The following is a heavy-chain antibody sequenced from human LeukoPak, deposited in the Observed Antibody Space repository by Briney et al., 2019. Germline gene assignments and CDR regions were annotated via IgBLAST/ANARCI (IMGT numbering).Heavy chain of an antibody. CDR3: ARVRGEYYDFWSGYSSYYYYYMDV. V-gene: IGHV1-69*06. J-gene: IGHJ6*03. CDR2: IIPIFGTA. D-gene: IGHD3-3*01. CDR1: GYTFTNYD. Sequence: SVKVSCKASGYTFTNYDINWVRQATGQGLEWMGGIIPIFGTANYAQKFQGRVTITADKSTSTAYMELSSLRSEDTAVYYCARVRGEYYDFWSGYSSYYYYYMDVWGKGTTVTVSS.